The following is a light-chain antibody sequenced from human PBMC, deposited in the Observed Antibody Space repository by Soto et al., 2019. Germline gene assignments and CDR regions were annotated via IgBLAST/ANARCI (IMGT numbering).Light chain of an antibody. Sequence: QSVLAQPASVSGSPGQSITISCTVASSAVGSYRLVSWYQCHPGKVPKLIIYEGNKRPSGVSNRFSGSEPGNTASLTISGLQAEDEADYYCCSSAPSRTVVFGTGTKVTVL. V-gene: IGLV2-23*01. CDR2: EGN. CDR1: SSAVGSYRL. J-gene: IGLJ1*01. CDR3: CSSAPSRTVV.